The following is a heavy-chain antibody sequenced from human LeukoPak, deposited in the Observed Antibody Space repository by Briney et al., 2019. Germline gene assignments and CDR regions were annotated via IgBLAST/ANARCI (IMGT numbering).Heavy chain of an antibody. D-gene: IGHD3-10*01. Sequence: GSLRLSCAASGFIFSSHAMSWVRQAPGQGLAWVSTISGSGGYTYYADSVKGRFTISRDTSKNTLYLQMNSLTTEDTAVYYCAKTYYGSGSYSGFDYWGQGTLVTISS. CDR1: GFIFSSHA. J-gene: IGHJ4*02. CDR2: ISGSGGYT. V-gene: IGHV3-23*01. CDR3: AKTYYGSGSYSGFDY.